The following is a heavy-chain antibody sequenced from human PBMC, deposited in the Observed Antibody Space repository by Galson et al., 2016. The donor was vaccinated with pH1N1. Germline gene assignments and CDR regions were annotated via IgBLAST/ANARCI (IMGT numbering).Heavy chain of an antibody. J-gene: IGHJ4*02. CDR3: ARDDGYDSSGSYADY. CDR1: GFTFSSYW. D-gene: IGHD3-10*01. CDR2: INSEGASI. V-gene: IGHV3-74*01. Sequence: SLRLSCAASGFTFSSYWMSWVRQAPEKGLAWVSRINSEGASISYADSVRGRFTISRDNAKNTLYLQMNSLRAEDTAVYYCARDDGYDSSGSYADYWGRGTLVTVSS.